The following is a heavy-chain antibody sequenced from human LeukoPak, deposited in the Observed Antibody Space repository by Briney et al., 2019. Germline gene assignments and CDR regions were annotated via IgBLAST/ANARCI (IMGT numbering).Heavy chain of an antibody. J-gene: IGHJ4*02. V-gene: IGHV1-69*01. CDR3: ARGDCTNGVCFDY. D-gene: IGHD2-8*01. CDR2: IIPIFGTA. Sequence: GSPVKVSCKASGGTFSSYAISWVRQAPGQGLEWMGGIIPIFGTANYAQKFQGRVTITADESTSTAYMELSSLRSEDTAVYYCARGDCTNGVCFDYWGQGTLVTVSS. CDR1: GGTFSSYA.